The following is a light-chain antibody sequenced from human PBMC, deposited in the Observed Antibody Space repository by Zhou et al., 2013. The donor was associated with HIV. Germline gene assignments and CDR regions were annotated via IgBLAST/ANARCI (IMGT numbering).Light chain of an antibody. CDR3: QQAYSVPLA. Sequence: DIQMTQSPSSLSASVGDRVTITCQASQDISNYLNWYQQKPGKAPNLLIYTASTLQSGVPSRFSGSGSGTDFTLTISNLQPEDFAFYYCQQAYSVPLAFGGGTKVEVK. J-gene: IGKJ4*01. CDR1: QDISNY. CDR2: TAS. V-gene: IGKV1-39*01.